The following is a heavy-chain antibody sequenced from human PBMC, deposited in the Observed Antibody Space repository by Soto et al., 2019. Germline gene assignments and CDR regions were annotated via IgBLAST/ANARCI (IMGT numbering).Heavy chain of an antibody. V-gene: IGHV3-74*01. CDR3: ARGAGGYDYMDA. J-gene: IGHJ6*03. CDR1: GFTFSSYW. Sequence: EVQLVESGGGLVQPGGSLRLSCAASGFTFSSYWMHWVRQVPGKGLVWVSRLYTDGRRTSYADSVKGRFTISRDNAKNTLYLQMNSLRAEDTAVYYCARGAGGYDYMDAWGKGTTVTVSS. CDR2: LYTDGRRT. D-gene: IGHD3-10*01.